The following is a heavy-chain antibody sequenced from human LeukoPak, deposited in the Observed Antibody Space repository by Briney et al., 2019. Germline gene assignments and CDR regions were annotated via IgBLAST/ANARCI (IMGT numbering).Heavy chain of an antibody. V-gene: IGHV4-34*01. CDR2: INHSGST. J-gene: IGHJ4*02. CDR3: ARGSPGPTAMVPDYFDY. D-gene: IGHD5-18*01. Sequence: SETLSLTCAVYGGSFSGYYWSWIRQPPGKGLEWIGEINHSGSTNYNPSLKSRVTISVDTSKNQFSLKLSSVTAADTAVYYCARGSPGPTAMVPDYFDYWGQGTLVTVSS. CDR1: GGSFSGYY.